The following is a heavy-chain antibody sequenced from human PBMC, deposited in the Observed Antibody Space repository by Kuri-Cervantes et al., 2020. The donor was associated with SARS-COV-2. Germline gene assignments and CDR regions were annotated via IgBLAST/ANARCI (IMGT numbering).Heavy chain of an antibody. CDR2: IYYSGST. D-gene: IGHD2-2*01. Sequence: WIRQPPGKGLEWVGSIYYSGSTYYNQSLKSRVTISVDTSKNQFSLKLSSVTAADTAVYYCAREYLSVVVPAAFFDYWGQGTLVTVSS. CDR3: AREYLSVVVPAAFFDY. J-gene: IGHJ4*02. V-gene: IGHV4-39*07.